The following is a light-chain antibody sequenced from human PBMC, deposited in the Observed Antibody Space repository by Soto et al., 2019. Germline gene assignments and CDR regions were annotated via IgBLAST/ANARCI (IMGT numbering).Light chain of an antibody. Sequence: EIVVTQSPATLSVSPGERATLSCRASQSVSSNLAWYQQKPGQAPRLLIYDASSRPTDIPARFSGSGSGTDFTLTIRSLEPEDFAVYYCQQRSNWPPITCGQGKRREIK. CDR3: QQRSNWPPIT. CDR1: QSVSSN. V-gene: IGKV3-11*01. J-gene: IGKJ5*01. CDR2: DAS.